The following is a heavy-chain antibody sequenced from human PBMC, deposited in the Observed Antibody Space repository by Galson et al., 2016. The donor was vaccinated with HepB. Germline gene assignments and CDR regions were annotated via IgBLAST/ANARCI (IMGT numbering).Heavy chain of an antibody. V-gene: IGHV3-33*01. CDR2: IWYDGSNK. J-gene: IGHJ3*02. D-gene: IGHD3-22*01. CDR1: GFTFSSHG. Sequence: SLRLSCAASGFTFSSHGMHWVRQAPGKGLEWVAVIWYDGSNKYYADSVKGRFTISRDNSKNTLYLQMNSLRAEDTAVYYCASGQGSGFYLGAFHIWGQGTMVTVSS. CDR3: ASGQGSGFYLGAFHI.